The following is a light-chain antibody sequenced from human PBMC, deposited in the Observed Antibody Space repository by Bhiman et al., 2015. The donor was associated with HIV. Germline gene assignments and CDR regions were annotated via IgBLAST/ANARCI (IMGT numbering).Light chain of an antibody. CDR3: SSYTSSSTYV. CDR1: SSDVGGYNY. CDR2: DVS. J-gene: IGLJ1*01. Sequence: QSALTQPASVSGSPGQSITISCTGTSSDVGGYNYVSWYLQHPGKAPKLMIYDVSNRPSGVSNRFSGSKSGNTASLTISGLQAEDEADYYCSSYTSSSTYVFGTGTKRHRP. V-gene: IGLV2-14*03.